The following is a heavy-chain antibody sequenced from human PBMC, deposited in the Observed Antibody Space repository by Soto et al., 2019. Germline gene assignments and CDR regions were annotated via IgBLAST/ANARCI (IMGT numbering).Heavy chain of an antibody. J-gene: IGHJ4*02. CDR1: RFTFRDAW. CDR3: SLDYVLRYFDWLLYPNYYFDY. CDR2: SKREIDGGTT. V-gene: IGHV3-15*01. Sequence: GGSLRLSCAASRFTFRDAWMSWVRQAPGKGLKWVGRSKREIDGGTTDYAAPVKGRFTITRDDSENTQYLQMNSLRAEDTAVYYFSLDYVLRYFDWLLYPNYYFDYWGQGTLVTVSS. D-gene: IGHD3-9*01.